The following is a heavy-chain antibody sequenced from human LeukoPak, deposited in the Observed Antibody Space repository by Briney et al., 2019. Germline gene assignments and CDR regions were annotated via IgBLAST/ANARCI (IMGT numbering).Heavy chain of an antibody. J-gene: IGHJ4*02. CDR1: GGSISSSNW. CDR2: IYSSGNT. V-gene: IGHV4-4*01. Sequence: SETLSLTCAVSGGSISSSNWWSWVRQPPGKGLEWIGRIYSSGNTNYNPSLKSRVTMSVDTSKNQFSLKLSSVTAADTAVYCCAREVVIAATYDYWGQGTLVTVSS. D-gene: IGHD2-15*01. CDR3: AREVVIAATYDY.